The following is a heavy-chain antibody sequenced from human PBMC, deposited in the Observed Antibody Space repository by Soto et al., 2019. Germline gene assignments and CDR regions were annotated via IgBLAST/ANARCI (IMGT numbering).Heavy chain of an antibody. CDR1: SGAISSSNW. CDR3: ASPNFGDYIGAFDI. V-gene: IGHV4-4*02. Sequence: QVQLQESGPGLVKPSGTLSLTCAVSSGAISSSNWWRWVRQPPGKGLEWIGEIYHSGSTNYNPSLKSRVTISVDKSKNQFSLKLSSVTAADTAVYYCASPNFGDYIGAFDIWGQGTMVAVSS. D-gene: IGHD4-17*01. J-gene: IGHJ3*02. CDR2: IYHSGST.